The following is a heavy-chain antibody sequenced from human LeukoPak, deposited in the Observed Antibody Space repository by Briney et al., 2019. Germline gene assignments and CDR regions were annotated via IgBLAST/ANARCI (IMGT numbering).Heavy chain of an antibody. V-gene: IGHV3-30*02. CDR3: AKELAHDVVVPAAIHMDV. D-gene: IGHD2-2*01. J-gene: IGHJ6*03. Sequence: PGGSLRLSCAASGFTFSSYGMHWVRQAPGKGLEWVAFIRYDGSNKYYADSVKGRFTISRDNSKNTLYLQMNSLRAEDTAVYYCAKELAHDVVVPAAIHMDVWGKGTTVTVSS. CDR1: GFTFSSYG. CDR2: IRYDGSNK.